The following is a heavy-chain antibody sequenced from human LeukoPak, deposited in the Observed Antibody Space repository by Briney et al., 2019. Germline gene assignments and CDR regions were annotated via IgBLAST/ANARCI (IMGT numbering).Heavy chain of an antibody. V-gene: IGHV5-51*01. CDR1: GYSFTSYW. J-gene: IGHJ4*02. CDR3: ARLPPTPTSYYCGNFSPFDY. D-gene: IGHD4/OR15-4a*01. CDR2: IYPGDSDT. Sequence: GESLKISCKGSGYSFTSYWIGWGRQMPGKGLEWMGIIYPGDSDTRYSPAFQGQVTISADKSISTAYLQWTSLKATDTAMYYCARLPPTPTSYYCGNFSPFDYWGQGTLVTVSS.